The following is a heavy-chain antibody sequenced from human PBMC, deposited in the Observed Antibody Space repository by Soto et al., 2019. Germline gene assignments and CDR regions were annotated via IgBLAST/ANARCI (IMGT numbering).Heavy chain of an antibody. Sequence: QVQLVQSGAEVKKPGSSVKVSCKASGGIFSTYAISWLRQAPGQGLEWMGGIIPLFGTPNYAQRIQGRVTITADESTRTAYMELSRLRSEDTAVYYCARDRDDYGSGNYYNRMDFWGQGTLVTVSS. CDR3: ARDRDDYGSGNYYNRMDF. J-gene: IGHJ4*02. V-gene: IGHV1-69*01. CDR2: IIPLFGTP. D-gene: IGHD3-10*01. CDR1: GGIFSTYA.